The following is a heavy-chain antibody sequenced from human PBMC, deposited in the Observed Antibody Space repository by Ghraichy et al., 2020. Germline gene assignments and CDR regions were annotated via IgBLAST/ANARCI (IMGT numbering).Heavy chain of an antibody. CDR2: INADGSST. V-gene: IGHV3-74*01. CDR1: GFAFSDNW. D-gene: IGHD3-10*01. J-gene: IGHJ4*02. Sequence: GGSLRLSCVASGFAFSDNWMHWVRQAPGKGVVWVSRINADGSSTNYADSAKGRFTISRDNAKNTLYLQMNSLRAEDTAVYYCNPFYNYGLGHYYPTDHWGQGTLVTVSS. CDR3: NPFYNYGLGHYYPTDH.